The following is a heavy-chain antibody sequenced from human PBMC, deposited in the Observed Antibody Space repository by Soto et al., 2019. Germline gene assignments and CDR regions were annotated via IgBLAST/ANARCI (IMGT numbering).Heavy chain of an antibody. Sequence: ASVKVSCKASGYTFTSYAMHWVRQAPGQRLEWMGWINAGNGNTKYSQKFQGRVTITRDTSASTAYMELSSLRSEDTAVYYCARNQQTLAAVAGPFDYWGQGTLVTVSS. V-gene: IGHV1-3*01. CDR3: ARNQQTLAAVAGPFDY. CDR2: INAGNGNT. J-gene: IGHJ4*02. D-gene: IGHD6-19*01. CDR1: GYTFTSYA.